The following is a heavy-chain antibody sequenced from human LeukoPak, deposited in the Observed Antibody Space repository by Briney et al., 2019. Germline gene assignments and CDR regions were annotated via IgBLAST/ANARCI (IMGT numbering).Heavy chain of an antibody. CDR2: ISAYNGNT. CDR1: GYTLTRYG. V-gene: IGHV1-18*01. J-gene: IGHJ3*02. CDR3: ARSAHDYGDYVSRGAFDI. D-gene: IGHD4-17*01. Sequence: ASVKVSCKASGYTLTRYGISWVRQAPGQGLEWMGWISAYNGNTNYAQKLQGRVTMTTDTSTSTAYMELRSLRSDDTAVYYCARSAHDYGDYVSRGAFDIWGQGTMVTVSS.